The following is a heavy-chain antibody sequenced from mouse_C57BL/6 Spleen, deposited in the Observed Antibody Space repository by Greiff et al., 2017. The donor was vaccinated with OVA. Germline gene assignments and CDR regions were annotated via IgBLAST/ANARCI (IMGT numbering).Heavy chain of an antibody. J-gene: IGHJ1*03. Sequence: EVQVVESGGGLVQPKGSLKLSCAASGFSFNTYAMNWVRQAPGKGLEWVARIRSKSNNYATYYADSVKDRFTISRDDSESMLYLQMNNLKTEDTAMYYCVRDYYGSSYEWYFDVWGTGTTVTVSS. CDR1: GFSFNTYA. V-gene: IGHV10-1*01. CDR2: IRSKSNNYAT. D-gene: IGHD1-1*01. CDR3: VRDYYGSSYEWYFDV.